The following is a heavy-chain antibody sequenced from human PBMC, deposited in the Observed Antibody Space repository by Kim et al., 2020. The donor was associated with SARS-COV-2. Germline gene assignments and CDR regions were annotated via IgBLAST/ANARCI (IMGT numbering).Heavy chain of an antibody. D-gene: IGHD3-10*01. Sequence: VKGRFTRSRDNPKNTRYLQMNSRRAEDTAVYYCAKGKLLWFGELYGGMDVWGQGTTVTVSS. J-gene: IGHJ6*02. CDR3: AKGKLLWFGELYGGMDV. V-gene: IGHV3-23*01.